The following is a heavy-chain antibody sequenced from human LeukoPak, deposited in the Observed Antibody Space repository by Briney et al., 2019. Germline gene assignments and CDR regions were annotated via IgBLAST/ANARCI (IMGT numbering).Heavy chain of an antibody. Sequence: PGGSLRLSCVASGFTFRTYAMHWVRQAPGKGLEWIIVISSDGTNKYYADSVKGRFTVSRDNSKSTLYLQMNSLRPEDTAVYYCAKDLERWFDPWGQGTLVTVSS. V-gene: IGHV3-30-3*01. CDR1: GFTFRTYA. D-gene: IGHD5-24*01. CDR3: AKDLERWFDP. CDR2: ISSDGTNK. J-gene: IGHJ5*02.